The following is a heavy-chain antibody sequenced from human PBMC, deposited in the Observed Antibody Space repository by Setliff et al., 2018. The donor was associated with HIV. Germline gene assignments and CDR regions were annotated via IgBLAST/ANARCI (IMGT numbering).Heavy chain of an antibody. D-gene: IGHD3-3*01. J-gene: IGHJ2*01. V-gene: IGHV4-39*01. CDR3: VSLPASYDFWSGDYRDWYFDV. Sequence: SETLSLTCTVSGVSISSGTYYWGWVRQPPGKGLEWIGSIYHSGSTYYNPPLKSRVTIPVDTSNNQFSLKLNSVTAADTAVYYCVSLPASYDFWSGDYRDWYFDVWGRGTLVTVSS. CDR2: IYHSGST. CDR1: GVSISSGTYY.